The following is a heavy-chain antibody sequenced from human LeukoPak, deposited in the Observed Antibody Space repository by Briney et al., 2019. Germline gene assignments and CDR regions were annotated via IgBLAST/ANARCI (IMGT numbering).Heavy chain of an antibody. CDR3: ARHKRYCSGGSCYYWFDP. D-gene: IGHD2-15*01. V-gene: IGHV4-38-2*02. CDR1: GYSISSGYY. J-gene: IGHJ5*02. CDR2: ICHSGST. Sequence: AGTLCLTCTVSGYSISSGYYWGWIRPPPGKGLEWIGSICHSGSTYYNPSLKSRVTISVDKSKNQFSLQLSCVTAADAAVYYCARHKRYCSGGSCYYWFDPWGQGTLVTVSS.